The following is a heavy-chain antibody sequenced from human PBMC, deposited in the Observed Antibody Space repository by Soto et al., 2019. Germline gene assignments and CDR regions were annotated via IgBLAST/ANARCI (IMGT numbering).Heavy chain of an antibody. D-gene: IGHD2-2*01. CDR3: ARVVTGAEVWFGP. J-gene: IGHJ5*02. CDR1: GYTFSNYG. CDR2: ISLYSDGT. Sequence: ASVKVSCKTSGYTFSNYGITWVRQAPGQPLEWLGWISLYSDGTNYAQKFQGRVSMTTDTSTTTAYMELRGLRSDDTAVYYCARVVTGAEVWFGPWGQGNLVTVSS. V-gene: IGHV1-18*01.